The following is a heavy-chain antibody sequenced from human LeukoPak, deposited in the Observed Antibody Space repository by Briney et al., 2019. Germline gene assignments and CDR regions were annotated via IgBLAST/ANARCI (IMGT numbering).Heavy chain of an antibody. Sequence: GGSLRLSCAASGFTFSDHFMDWVRQGPGKGLEWVGRIRNKLNSYTTEYAASVKGRFTISRDDSKNSLYLQMNSLKTEDTAVYYCVAMILGVGYWGQGTLVTVSS. D-gene: IGHD3-10*01. CDR2: IRNKLNSYTT. CDR1: GFTFSDHF. V-gene: IGHV3-72*01. CDR3: VAMILGVGY. J-gene: IGHJ4*02.